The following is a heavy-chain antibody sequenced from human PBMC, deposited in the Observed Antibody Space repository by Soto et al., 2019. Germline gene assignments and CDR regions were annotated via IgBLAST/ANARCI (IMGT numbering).Heavy chain of an antibody. J-gene: IGHJ4*02. V-gene: IGHV3-48*03. CDR1: GFTFSDYE. Sequence: GGSLRLSCADSGFTFSDYEMHWVRQAPGKGLEWVAYISSSGSTMYYADSVKGRFTISRDNTKNSLYLQMNSLRAEDTAVYYCATDRASSWDGPSWGQGTLVTVSS. CDR2: ISSSGSTM. D-gene: IGHD6-13*01. CDR3: ATDRASSWDGPS.